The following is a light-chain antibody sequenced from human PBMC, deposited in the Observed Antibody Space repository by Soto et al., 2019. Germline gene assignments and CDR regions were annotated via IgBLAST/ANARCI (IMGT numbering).Light chain of an antibody. J-gene: IGKJ2*01. V-gene: IGKV1-9*01. Sequence: DIQLTQSPSFLSASVGDRVTITCRASQGISSYLAWYQQRPEKAPNLLIYAASTLQSGVPSRFSGSGSGTEFTLTISSLQPEDFATFYCQQLNSYPRTFGQGTKLEIK. CDR3: QQLNSYPRT. CDR2: AAS. CDR1: QGISSY.